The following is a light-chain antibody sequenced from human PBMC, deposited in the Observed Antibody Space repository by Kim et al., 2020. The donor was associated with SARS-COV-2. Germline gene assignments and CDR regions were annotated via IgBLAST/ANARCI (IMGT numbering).Light chain of an antibody. CDR2: DVS. CDR1: SSDVGGYNY. Sequence: QSALTQPASVSGSPGQSITISCTGTSSDVGGYNYVSWYQQHPGKAPKLMIYDVSNRPSGISNRFSGSKSRNTASLIISGLQAEDEADYYCSSYTRSSTYVFGTGTKVTVL. CDR3: SSYTRSSTYV. V-gene: IGLV2-14*03. J-gene: IGLJ1*01.